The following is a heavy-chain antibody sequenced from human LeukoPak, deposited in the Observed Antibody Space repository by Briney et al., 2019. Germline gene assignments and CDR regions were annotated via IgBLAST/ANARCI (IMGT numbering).Heavy chain of an antibody. V-gene: IGHV3-7*03. CDR3: AREHYFYYMDG. Sequence: GGSLRLSCAASGFTFSSQWMSWVRQAPGKVLEWVANVNQGGAEKYYVDSVKGRFTISRDNAENSLYLQMNSLRADDTAVYYCAREHYFYYMDGWGRGTTVTVSS. CDR2: VNQGGAEK. J-gene: IGHJ6*03. CDR1: GFTFSSQW.